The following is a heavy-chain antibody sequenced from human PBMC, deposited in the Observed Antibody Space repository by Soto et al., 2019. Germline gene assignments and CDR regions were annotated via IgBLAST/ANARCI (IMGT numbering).Heavy chain of an antibody. Sequence: PGGSLRLSCAASGFTVSSKYMSWVRQAPGKGLEWVSLIQSGGPTYYADSVKGRFTISRDTSENTLHLQMNSLRAEDTAVYYCARESGCSSTSCYYYYMDVWGKGTTVTVSS. D-gene: IGHD2-2*01. CDR1: GFTVSSKY. V-gene: IGHV3-66*01. CDR3: ARESGCSSTSCYYYYMDV. J-gene: IGHJ6*03. CDR2: IQSGGPT.